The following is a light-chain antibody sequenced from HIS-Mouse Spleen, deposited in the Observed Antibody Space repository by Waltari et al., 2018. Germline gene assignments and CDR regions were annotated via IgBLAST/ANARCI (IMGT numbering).Light chain of an antibody. V-gene: IGLV3-21*03. CDR3: QVWDSSSDHVV. CDR2: DDS. Sequence: SYVLTQPPSVSGAPGKTARITCGGNHIGSKRVHWYQQKPGQAPVLVVYDDSDRPSGIPERFSGSNSGNTATLTISRVEAGDEADYYCQVWDSSSDHVVFGGGTKLTVL. J-gene: IGLJ2*01. CDR1: HIGSKR.